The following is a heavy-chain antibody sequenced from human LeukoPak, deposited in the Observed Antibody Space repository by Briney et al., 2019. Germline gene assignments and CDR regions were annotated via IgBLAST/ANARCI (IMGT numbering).Heavy chain of an antibody. CDR2: ISGNGGST. V-gene: IGHV3-23*01. D-gene: IGHD3-3*01. CDR3: AKDGGYDFWSGSLTDY. J-gene: IGHJ4*02. CDR1: GFTFSYYA. Sequence: GGSLRLSCAASGFTFSYYAMSWVRQAPGKGLEWVSSISGNGGSTYYADSVKGRFTISRDNSKNTLYLQMNSLRAEDTAAYYCAKDGGYDFWSGSLTDYWGQGTLVTVSS.